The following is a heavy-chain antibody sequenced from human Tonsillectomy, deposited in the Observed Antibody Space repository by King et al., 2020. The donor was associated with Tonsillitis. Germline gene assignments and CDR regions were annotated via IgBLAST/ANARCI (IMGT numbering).Heavy chain of an antibody. CDR2: IKSKSDDGTT. CDR3: TTVGILWGADY. CDR1: GIPFSNAW. D-gene: IGHD3-16*01. J-gene: IGHJ4*02. V-gene: IGHV3-15*01. Sequence: VQLVESGGGLVKPGGSLRLSCAASGIPFSNAWMSWVRQAPGKGLEGVGRIKSKSDDGTTDYAAPVKGRFTISRDDSKNTLYLQMNSLKTEDTAVYYCTTVGILWGADYWGQGTLVTVSS.